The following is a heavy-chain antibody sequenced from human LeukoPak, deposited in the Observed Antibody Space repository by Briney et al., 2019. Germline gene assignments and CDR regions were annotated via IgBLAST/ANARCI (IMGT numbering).Heavy chain of an antibody. J-gene: IGHJ5*02. CDR3: ARGEQQLVQYWFDP. CDR1: GYTFTGYY. D-gene: IGHD6-13*01. Sequence: ASVKVSCKASGYTFTGYYMHWVRQAPGQGLEWMGWINPNSGGTNYAQKFQGWVTMTRDTSISTAYMELSRLRSDDTAVYYCARGEQQLVQYWFDPWGQGTLVTVSS. V-gene: IGHV1-2*04. CDR2: INPNSGGT.